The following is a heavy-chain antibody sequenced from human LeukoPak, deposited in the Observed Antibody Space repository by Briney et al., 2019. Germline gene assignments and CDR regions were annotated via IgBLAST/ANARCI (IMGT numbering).Heavy chain of an antibody. J-gene: IGHJ3*01. CDR1: GFTFSSYA. D-gene: IGHD3-10*01. CDR2: ISGSGGST. CDR3: AKGWFVQYVPPVV. V-gene: IGHV3-23*01. Sequence: QPGGSLRLSCAASGFTFSSYAMSWVRQAPGKGLEWVSAISGSGGSTYYADSVKGRFTISRDNSKNTLYLQMNSLSAEDTAVYYCAKGWFVQYVPPVVWGQGTMVTVSS.